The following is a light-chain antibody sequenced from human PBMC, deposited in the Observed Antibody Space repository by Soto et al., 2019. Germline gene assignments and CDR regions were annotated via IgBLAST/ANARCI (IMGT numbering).Light chain of an antibody. V-gene: IGKV1-27*01. CDR1: QGISNY. J-gene: IGKJ1*01. CDR3: QKYDSAPWT. CDR2: AAS. Sequence: DIQMTQSPSSLSASVGDRVPIICRASQGISNYLAWYQQKPGKVPKLLIYAASTLQSGVPSRFSGSGSGTDFTLTISSLQPEDVATYYCQKYDSAPWTFGQGTKVEIK.